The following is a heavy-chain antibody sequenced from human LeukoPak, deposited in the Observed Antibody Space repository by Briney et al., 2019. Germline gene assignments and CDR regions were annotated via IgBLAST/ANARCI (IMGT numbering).Heavy chain of an antibody. J-gene: IGHJ6*02. CDR1: GFTFSSYA. D-gene: IGHD2-15*01. CDR2: ISGSGGST. CDR3: AKWLLSARGMDV. V-gene: IGHV3-23*01. Sequence: GGSLRLSCAASGFTFSSYAMSWVRQAPGKGLEWASAISGSGGSTYYADSVKGRFTISRDNSKNTLYLQMNSLRAEDTAVYYCAKWLLSARGMDVWGQGTTVTVSS.